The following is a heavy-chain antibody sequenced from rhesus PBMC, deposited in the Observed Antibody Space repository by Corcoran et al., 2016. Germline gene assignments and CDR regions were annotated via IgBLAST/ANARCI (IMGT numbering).Heavy chain of an antibody. CDR1: GGSISSGYSS. CDR2: ITYSGST. CDR3: ARAREWELHLFDY. Sequence: QLQLQESGPGLVKPSEPLSLTCAVSGGSISSGYSSWRWLRQPPGKGLEWIGYITYSGSTSYNPSLKSRVTISRDTSKNQFSLKLSSVTAADTAVYYCARAREWELHLFDYWGQGVLVTVSS. J-gene: IGHJ4*01. V-gene: IGHV4-122*02. D-gene: IGHD1-44*02.